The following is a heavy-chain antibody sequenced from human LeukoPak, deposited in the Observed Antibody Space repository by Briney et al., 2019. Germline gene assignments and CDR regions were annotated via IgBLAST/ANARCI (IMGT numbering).Heavy chain of an antibody. J-gene: IGHJ4*02. V-gene: IGHV1-2*02. Sequence: ASVKVSCKASGYTFTGYYMHWVRQAPGQGLGWMGWINPNSGGTNYAQKFQGRVTMTRDTSISTAYMELSRLRSDDTAVYYCARATGTYYDFWSGFSLSAWGQGTLVTVSS. CDR2: INPNSGGT. CDR3: ARATGTYYDFWSGFSLSA. D-gene: IGHD3-3*01. CDR1: GYTFTGYY.